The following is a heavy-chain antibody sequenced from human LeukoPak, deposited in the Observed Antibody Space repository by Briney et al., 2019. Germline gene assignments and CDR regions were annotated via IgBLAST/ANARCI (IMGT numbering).Heavy chain of an antibody. D-gene: IGHD3-10*01. J-gene: IGHJ4*02. CDR2: ISGSGGST. CDR1: GFTFSRYA. Sequence: GGSLRLSCAASGFTFSRYAMSWVRQAPGKGLDWVALISGSGGSTSYADSVKGRFTISRDSSQNTLYLQMNSLRAEDTAVYYCAKDPGYYSFDYWGQGTLVTVSS. CDR3: AKDPGYYSFDY. V-gene: IGHV3-23*01.